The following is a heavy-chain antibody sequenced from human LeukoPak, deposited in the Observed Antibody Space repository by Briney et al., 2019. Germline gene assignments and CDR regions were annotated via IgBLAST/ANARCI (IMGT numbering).Heavy chain of an antibody. V-gene: IGHV3-13*01. CDR1: GFTFSSYD. CDR3: ARDLGYCSGGSCYSWFDP. J-gene: IGHJ5*02. CDR2: IGTAGDT. Sequence: GGSLRLSCAASGFTFSSYDMHWVRQATGKGLEWVSAIGTAGDTYYPGSVKGRFTISRENAKNSLYLQMNSLRAGDTAVYYCARDLGYCSGGSCYSWFDPWGQGTLVTVSS. D-gene: IGHD2-15*01.